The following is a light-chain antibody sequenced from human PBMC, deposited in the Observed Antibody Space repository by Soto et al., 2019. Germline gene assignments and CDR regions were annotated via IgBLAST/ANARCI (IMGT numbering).Light chain of an antibody. CDR1: QSVSSSY. CDR3: QQYGSSPLYT. J-gene: IGKJ2*01. CDR2: GAS. Sequence: DIVLTQSPGTLSLSPGERATHSCRASQSVSSSYLAWYQQKPGQAHRLLIYGASSRATGIPDRFSGSGSGTDFTLTISRLEPEDFAVYYCQQYGSSPLYTVGQGIKLEIQ. V-gene: IGKV3-20*01.